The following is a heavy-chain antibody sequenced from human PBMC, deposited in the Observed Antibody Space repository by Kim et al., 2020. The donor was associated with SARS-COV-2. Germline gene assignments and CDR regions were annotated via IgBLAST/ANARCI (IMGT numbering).Heavy chain of an antibody. CDR3: ARDHAVTTFYYYYYGMDV. CDR1: GFTFSSYS. Sequence: GGSLRLSCAASGFTFSSYSMNWVRQAPGKGLEWVSSISSSSSYIYYADSVKGRFTISRDNAKNSLYLQMNSLRAEDTAVYYCARDHAVTTFYYYYYGMDVWGQGTTVTVSS. J-gene: IGHJ6*02. CDR2: ISSSSSYI. D-gene: IGHD4-17*01. V-gene: IGHV3-21*01.